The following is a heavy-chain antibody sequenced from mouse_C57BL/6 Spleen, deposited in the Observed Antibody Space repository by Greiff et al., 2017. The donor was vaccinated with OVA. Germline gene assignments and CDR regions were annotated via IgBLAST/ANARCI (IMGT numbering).Heavy chain of an antibody. CDR2: IYPGDGDT. D-gene: IGHD2-3*01. Sequence: QVHVKQSGAELVKPGASVKISCKASGYAFSSYWMNWVKQRPGKGLEWIGQIYPGDGDTNYNGKFKGKATLTADKSSSTAYMQLSSLTSEDSAVYFCARYDGYYGAYAMDYWGQGTSVTVSS. J-gene: IGHJ4*01. V-gene: IGHV1-80*01. CDR1: GYAFSSYW. CDR3: ARYDGYYGAYAMDY.